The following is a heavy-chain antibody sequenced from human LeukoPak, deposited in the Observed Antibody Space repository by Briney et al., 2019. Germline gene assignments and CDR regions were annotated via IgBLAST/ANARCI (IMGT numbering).Heavy chain of an antibody. CDR3: AKGGVLGSGSNIDY. CDR1: GFTFRTFG. J-gene: IGHJ4*02. Sequence: GGSLRLSCAASGFTFRTFGMHWVRQAPGKGLEWVTYIRNDGNNKYYADSVRGRFSISRDNSKNTLYLQLSSLRAEDTAVYYCAKGGVLGSGSNIDYWGQGTLVTVSS. D-gene: IGHD3-22*01. V-gene: IGHV3-30*02. CDR2: IRNDGNNK.